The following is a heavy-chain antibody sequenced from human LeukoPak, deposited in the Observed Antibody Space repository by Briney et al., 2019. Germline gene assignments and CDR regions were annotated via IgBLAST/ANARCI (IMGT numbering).Heavy chain of an antibody. J-gene: IGHJ3*02. Sequence: GGSLRLSCAASGVTFSSSNMHWVRQAPGKGLEWLSFISGGSSVTQYADSVQGRFTISRDIGRKALYLQMNSLRDEDTAVYYCARGGGRSYSDAFDIWDQGTVVTVCS. D-gene: IGHD1-26*01. CDR2: ISGGSSVT. CDR3: ARGGGRSYSDAFDI. CDR1: GVTFSSSN. V-gene: IGHV3-48*02.